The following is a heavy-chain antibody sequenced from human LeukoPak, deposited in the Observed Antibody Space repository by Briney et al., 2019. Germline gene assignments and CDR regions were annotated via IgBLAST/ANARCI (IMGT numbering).Heavy chain of an antibody. V-gene: IGHV1-8*01. CDR1: GFTLTNFD. CDR2: MNSNTGNT. D-gene: IGHD3-22*01. CDR3: ARGRRGSSGPWSWYLDL. J-gene: IGHJ2*01. Sequence: GASVKVSCKASGFTLTNFDINWVRQATGQGLEWMGWMNSNTGNTGYAQEFQGRVTMTRDTSIGTACMELTNLRSEDTAVYYCARGRRGSSGPWSWYLDLWGRGTLVTASS.